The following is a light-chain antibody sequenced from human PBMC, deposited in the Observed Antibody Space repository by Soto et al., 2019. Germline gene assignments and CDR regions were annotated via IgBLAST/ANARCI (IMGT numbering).Light chain of an antibody. CDR1: SSDIGASNY. J-gene: IGLJ3*02. V-gene: IGLV2-14*01. CDR2: EVS. CDR3: TSYTSSTTWV. Sequence: QSALTQPASVSGSPGQSITVSCTGTSSDIGASNYVSWYQQHPGKAPKLIISEVSNRPSGVSNRFSGSKSGSTASLTISGLQVEDEADYYCTSYTSSTTWVFGGGTKLTVL.